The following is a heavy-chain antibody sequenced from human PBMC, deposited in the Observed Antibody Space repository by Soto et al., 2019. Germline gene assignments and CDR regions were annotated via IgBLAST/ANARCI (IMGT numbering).Heavy chain of an antibody. V-gene: IGHV1-18*01. J-gene: IGHJ4*02. CDR2: ISAYNGNI. D-gene: IGHD3-9*01. CDR1: GYDFTNYG. Sequence: QVRLVQSGAEVKKPGASVKVSCKTYGYDFTNYGINWVRQAPGQGLEWMGWISAYNGNIVYAQNCRGRDTLTTDTSTGSAYMELRSLRSDVTAVYYCERGHDILPGWKFTFWGQGTLVTVSS. CDR3: ERGHDILPGWKFTF.